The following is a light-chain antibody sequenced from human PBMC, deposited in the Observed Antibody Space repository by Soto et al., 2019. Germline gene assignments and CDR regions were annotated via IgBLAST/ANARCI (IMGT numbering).Light chain of an antibody. J-gene: IGKJ1*01. CDR1: QSVSSSY. CDR3: QQYSSSRT. CDR2: GGS. V-gene: IGKV3-20*01. Sequence: EIVLTQSPGTLSLSPGERATLSCRASQSVSSSYLAWYQQKPGQAPRLLIYGGSSRATGIPVRFSGSGSETDFTLTITRLEPEDFAMYYCQQYSSSRTFGQGTKVE.